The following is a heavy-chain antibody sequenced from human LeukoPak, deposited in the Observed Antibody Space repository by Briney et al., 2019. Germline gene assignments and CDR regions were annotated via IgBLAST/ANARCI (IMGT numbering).Heavy chain of an antibody. CDR2: IIPIFGTA. Sequence: SVKVSCKASGGTFSSYAISWVRQAPGQGLEWMGGIIPIFGTANYAQKFQGRVTITTDESTSTAYMELSSLRSEDTAVYYCARDRLPYDFHYCGGDCSLDAFDIWGQGTMVTVSS. D-gene: IGHD2-21*01. V-gene: IGHV1-69*05. J-gene: IGHJ3*02. CDR1: GGTFSSYA. CDR3: ARDRLPYDFHYCGGDCSLDAFDI.